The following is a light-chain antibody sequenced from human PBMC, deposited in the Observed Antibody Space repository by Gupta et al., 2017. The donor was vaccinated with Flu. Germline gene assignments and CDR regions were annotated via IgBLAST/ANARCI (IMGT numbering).Light chain of an antibody. CDR2: EVS. Sequence: QSALTQPASVSGSPGPSITISCTGTSSDFGDYDYVSWYQQHPDKAPKLIMFEVSDRPSGVSNRFSGSKSGSRAYLTISGLHAEDEALYYCSSLTTTGTPWVFGGGTKLTVL. CDR3: SSLTTTGTPWV. V-gene: IGLV2-14*01. J-gene: IGLJ3*02. CDR1: SSDFGDYDY.